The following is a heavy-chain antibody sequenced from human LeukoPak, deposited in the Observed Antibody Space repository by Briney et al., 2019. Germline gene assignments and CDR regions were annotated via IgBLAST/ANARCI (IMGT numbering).Heavy chain of an antibody. Sequence: PGGSLRLSCAASGFTFSRSWMHWVRQAPGKGLDWLSYISISGSDTFYADSVIGRFTISRDNAKNSLFLQMNSLRVEDTAVYYCARGNNTFEMASLALDHWGQGALVTVSS. CDR3: ARGNNTFEMASLALDH. CDR2: ISISGSDT. D-gene: IGHD5-24*01. V-gene: IGHV3-21*05. J-gene: IGHJ4*02. CDR1: GFTFSRSW.